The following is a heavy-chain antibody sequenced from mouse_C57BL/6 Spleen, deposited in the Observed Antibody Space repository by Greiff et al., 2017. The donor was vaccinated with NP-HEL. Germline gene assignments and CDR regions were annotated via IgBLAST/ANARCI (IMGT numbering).Heavy chain of an antibody. Sequence: EAGGGLVQPKGSLTLSCAASGFTFNTYAMHWVRQAPGKGLEWVARIRSKSSNYATYYADSVKDRFTISRDDSQSMLYLQMNNLKTEDTAMYYCGRDQYYYGSPWYFDVWGTGTTVTVSS. CDR1: GFTFNTYA. V-gene: IGHV10-3*01. CDR3: GRDQYYYGSPWYFDV. J-gene: IGHJ1*03. D-gene: IGHD1-1*01. CDR2: IRSKSSNYAT.